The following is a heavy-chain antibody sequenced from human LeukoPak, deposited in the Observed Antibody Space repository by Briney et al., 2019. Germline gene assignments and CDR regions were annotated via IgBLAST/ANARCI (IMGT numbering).Heavy chain of an antibody. Sequence: PGGSLRLSCAASGFTFSSYEMNWVRQAPGKGLEWVSSISGSGAMTYYADSVKGRFTISRDNAMDTLYLQMNSLRADDTAVYYCAKDRVDGSGSQFDSWGQGSLVLVSS. J-gene: IGHJ4*02. CDR2: ISGSGAMT. CDR3: AKDRVDGSGSQFDS. CDR1: GFTFSSYE. V-gene: IGHV3-23*01. D-gene: IGHD3-10*01.